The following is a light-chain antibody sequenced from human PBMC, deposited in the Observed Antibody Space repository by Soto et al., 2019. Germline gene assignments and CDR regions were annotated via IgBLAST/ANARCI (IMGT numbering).Light chain of an antibody. CDR1: SSDVGVFQY. J-gene: IGLJ2*01. CDR2: EVT. CDR3: TSYTNNNALI. V-gene: IGLV2-14*01. Sequence: QSALTQPASVSGSPGQSIAISCTGTSSDVGVFQYVSWYQQHPGKAPKLMIYEVTNRPSGVSSRFSGSKSGNTASLTISGLQADDEANYYCTSYTNNNALIFGGGTKVTVL.